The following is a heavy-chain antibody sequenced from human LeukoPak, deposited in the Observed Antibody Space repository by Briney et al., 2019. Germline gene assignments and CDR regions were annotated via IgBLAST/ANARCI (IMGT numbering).Heavy chain of an antibody. V-gene: IGHV4-59*08. CDR2: IYFSGSI. CDR1: GVSISSYY. Sequence: SETLSLTCSVSGVSISSYYWSWIRQPPGRELEWVGYIYFSGSINYNPSLKSRVTISADTSKNQLSLKLSSVTAADTAVYYCARSSGYTYGSDYWGQGTLVTVSS. CDR3: ARSSGYTYGSDY. D-gene: IGHD5-18*01. J-gene: IGHJ4*02.